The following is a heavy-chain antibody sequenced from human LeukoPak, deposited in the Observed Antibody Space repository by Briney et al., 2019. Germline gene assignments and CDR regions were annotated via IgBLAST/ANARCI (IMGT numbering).Heavy chain of an antibody. Sequence: PSQTLSLTCTVSVGSISSGSYDCTWIRQPAGKGLEWIGRIFISGSTNYNPSLRSRVTISLDTSKNQFSPKLSSVTAADTAVYYFARGNYYGSGSRDAFDIWGQGTMVTVSS. CDR2: IFISGST. J-gene: IGHJ3*02. D-gene: IGHD3-10*01. CDR1: VGSISSGSYD. V-gene: IGHV4-61*02. CDR3: ARGNYYGSGSRDAFDI.